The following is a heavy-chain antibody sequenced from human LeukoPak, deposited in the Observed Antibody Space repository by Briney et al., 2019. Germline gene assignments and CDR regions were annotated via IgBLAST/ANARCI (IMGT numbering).Heavy chain of an antibody. V-gene: IGHV3-21*01. CDR1: GFTFSSYS. Sequence: KSGGSLRLSCAASGFTFSSYSMNWVRQAPGKGVEGVSSIGSSSSDIYYADSVKGRFTISRDNAKNSLYLQMNSLRAEDTALYCCARSGNSGSYDAFDLWGQGTMVTVSS. CDR3: ARSGNSGSYDAFDL. J-gene: IGHJ3*01. D-gene: IGHD1-26*01. CDR2: IGSSSSDI.